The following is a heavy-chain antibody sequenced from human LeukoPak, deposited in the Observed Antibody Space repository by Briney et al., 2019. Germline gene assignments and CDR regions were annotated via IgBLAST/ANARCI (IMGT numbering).Heavy chain of an antibody. V-gene: IGHV1-3*01. D-gene: IGHD3-9*01. CDR3: ARAPYDILTGYSLNWFDP. CDR2: GNT. Sequence: GNTKYSQKFQGRVTITRDTSAYTAYMELRSLRSEDTAVYYCARAPYDILTGYSLNWFDPWGQGTLVTVSS. J-gene: IGHJ5*02.